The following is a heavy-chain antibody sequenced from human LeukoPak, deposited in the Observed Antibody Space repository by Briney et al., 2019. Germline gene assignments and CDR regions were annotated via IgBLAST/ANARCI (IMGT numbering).Heavy chain of an antibody. V-gene: IGHV3-21*01. CDR3: ARDFLNAIDI. J-gene: IGHJ3*02. D-gene: IGHD2/OR15-2a*01. CDR1: GFTFSSST. CDR2: ISSSSTYI. Sequence: GGSLRLSCAASGFTFSSSTMTWVRQSPGKGLEWVSYISSSSTYIYYADSVKGRFIISRDNAQNSLYLQMNSLRAEDTAVFYCARDFLNAIDIWGQGTMVTVSS.